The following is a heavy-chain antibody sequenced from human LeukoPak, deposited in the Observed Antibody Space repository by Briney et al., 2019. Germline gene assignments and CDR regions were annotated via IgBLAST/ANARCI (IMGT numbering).Heavy chain of an antibody. J-gene: IGHJ4*02. CDR3: AKSSGYWFGYFDC. V-gene: IGHV3-23*01. CDR2: ISGNGGST. Sequence: GGSLRLSCAASGFTFNNYAMSWVRPAPGKGLEWVSGISGNGGSTNYADSVKGRFTISRDNSKNTLYLQMNSLRAEDTAVYYCAKSSGYWFGYFDCWGQGTLVTVSS. D-gene: IGHD3-22*01. CDR1: GFTFNNYA.